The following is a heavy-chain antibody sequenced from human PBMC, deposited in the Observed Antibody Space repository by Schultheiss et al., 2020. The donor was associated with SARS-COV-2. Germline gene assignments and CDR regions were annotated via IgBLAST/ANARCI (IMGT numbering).Heavy chain of an antibody. Sequence: GESLKISCAVSGFSVSSNYLNWVRQAPGKGLEWVSVIYTGDTIYYADSVKGRFTISRDISDNTVYLQLNSLRAEDTAVYYCARIGIEWFGDREDYWGQGTLVTGSS. CDR2: IYTGDTI. V-gene: IGHV3-53*01. D-gene: IGHD3-10*01. CDR1: GFSVSSNY. CDR3: ARIGIEWFGDREDY. J-gene: IGHJ4*02.